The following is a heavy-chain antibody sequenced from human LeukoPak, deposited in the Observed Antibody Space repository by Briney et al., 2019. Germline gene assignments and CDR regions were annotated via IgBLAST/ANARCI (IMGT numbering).Heavy chain of an antibody. Sequence: GGSLRLSCATSGFTFSSYSMNWVRQAPGKGLEWVAVIWYDGSNKYYADSVKGRFTISRDNSKNTLYLQMNSLRAEDTAVYYCARRYSSSWYSSYGMDVWGQGTTVTVSS. V-gene: IGHV3-33*01. CDR3: ARRYSSSWYSSYGMDV. CDR2: IWYDGSNK. CDR1: GFTFSSYS. J-gene: IGHJ6*02. D-gene: IGHD6-13*01.